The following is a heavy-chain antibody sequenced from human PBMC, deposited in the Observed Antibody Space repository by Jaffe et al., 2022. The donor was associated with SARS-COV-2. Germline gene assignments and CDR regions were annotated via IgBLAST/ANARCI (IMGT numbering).Heavy chain of an antibody. V-gene: IGHV3-15*01. CDR2: IKSKTDGGTT. Sequence: EVQLVESGGGLVKPGGSLRLSCAASGFTFSNAWMSWVRQAPGKGLEWVGRIKSKTDGGTTDYAAPVKGRFTISRDDSKNTLYLQMNSLKTEDTAVYYCTTDGLYYGSGSYADYWGQGTLVTVSS. D-gene: IGHD3-10*01. J-gene: IGHJ4*02. CDR1: GFTFSNAW. CDR3: TTDGLYYGSGSYADY.